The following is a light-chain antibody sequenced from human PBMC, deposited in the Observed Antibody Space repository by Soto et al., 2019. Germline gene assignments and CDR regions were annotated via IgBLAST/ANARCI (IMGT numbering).Light chain of an antibody. J-gene: IGLJ1*01. CDR1: SSGVGGYEH. CDR3: SSYTGSSTFV. CDR2: DVN. Sequence: QPVTTSVTLAHSTIISCRGTSSGVGGYEHVSWYQQLPGKAPKLLIYDVNNRPSVVSHRFSGSKSGNTASLTISGLQAEDEADYYCSSYTGSSTFVFGTGTKGTV. V-gene: IGLV2-14*01.